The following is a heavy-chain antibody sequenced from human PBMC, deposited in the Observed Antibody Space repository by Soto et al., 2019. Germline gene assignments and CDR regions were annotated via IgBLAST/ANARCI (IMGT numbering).Heavy chain of an antibody. D-gene: IGHD3-16*02. CDR2: IYYSGST. J-gene: IGHJ5*02. Sequence: SETLSLTCTVSGGSISSYYWSWIRQPPGKGLEWIGYIYYSGSTNYNPSLKSRVTISVDTSKNQFSLKLSSVTAADTAVYYCARGTEDYDYIWGSYRYTPWFDPWGQGTLVTVSS. CDR1: GGSISSYY. V-gene: IGHV4-59*01. CDR3: ARGTEDYDYIWGSYRYTPWFDP.